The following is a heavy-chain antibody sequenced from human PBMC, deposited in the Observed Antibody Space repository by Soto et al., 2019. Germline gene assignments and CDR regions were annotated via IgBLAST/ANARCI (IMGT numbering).Heavy chain of an antibody. CDR1: GYTFTSYG. CDR2: ISAYNGNT. V-gene: IGHV1-18*01. CDR3: ARDTTLPDYGDYGIDY. J-gene: IGHJ4*02. D-gene: IGHD4-17*01. Sequence: QVQLVQSGAEVKKPGASVKVSCKASGYTFTSYGISWVRQAPGQGLEWMGWISAYNGNTNYAQKLQGRDTMTTDTSTSTAYMELRSLRSDDTAVYYCARDTTLPDYGDYGIDYWGQGTLVTVSS.